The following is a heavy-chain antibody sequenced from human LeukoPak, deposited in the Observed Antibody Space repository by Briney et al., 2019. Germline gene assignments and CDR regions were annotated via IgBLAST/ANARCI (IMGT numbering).Heavy chain of an antibody. D-gene: IGHD1-26*01. J-gene: IGHJ4*02. V-gene: IGHV3-53*01. CDR1: GFTVRDNY. Sequence: GGSLRLSCAVSGFTVRDNYMTWVRQAPGKGLEWVSVIYSGGGTFYADSVKGRFTISRDNSKNTLYLQMSSLRAEDTAVYYCVRQQTPHGNFDYWGQGTLVTVSS. CDR2: IYSGGGT. CDR3: VRQQTPHGNFDY.